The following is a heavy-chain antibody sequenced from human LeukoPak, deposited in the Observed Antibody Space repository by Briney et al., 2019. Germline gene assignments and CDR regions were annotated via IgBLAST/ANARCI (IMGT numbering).Heavy chain of an antibody. Sequence: GGSLRLSCAASGFTFSSYWMHWVRQAPGKGLVWVSRIKSDGSNTNYADSVKGRFTISRDNAKNTLHLQMNSLRAEDTAVYYCARGGYYGSGRYYFDSWGQGTLVIVSS. D-gene: IGHD3-3*01. V-gene: IGHV3-74*01. J-gene: IGHJ4*02. CDR1: GFTFSSYW. CDR3: ARGGYYGSGRYYFDS. CDR2: IKSDGSNT.